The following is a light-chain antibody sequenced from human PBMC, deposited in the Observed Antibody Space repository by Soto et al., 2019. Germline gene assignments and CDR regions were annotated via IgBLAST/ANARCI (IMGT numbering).Light chain of an antibody. J-gene: IGLJ2*01. CDR3: CSYAGSSTVGV. Sequence: QSALTQPRSVSGSPGQSVTISCTGTSSDVGYYNYVSWYQQYPGKAPKLMIFDVSKRPSGVPDRFSGSKSGNTASLTISGLQAEDESDYYCCSYAGSSTVGVFGGGTKVTVL. CDR2: DVS. V-gene: IGLV2-11*01. CDR1: SSDVGYYNY.